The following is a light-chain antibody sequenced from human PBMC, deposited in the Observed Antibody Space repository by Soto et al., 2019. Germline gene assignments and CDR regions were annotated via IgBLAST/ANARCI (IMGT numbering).Light chain of an antibody. V-gene: IGKV4-1*01. Sequence: DFVMTQSPDSLAVSLGERATINCRSSQSVLSSSDNKNYLAWFQQKPGQPPKLLFYWASTRESGFPDRFSGSGSATDFTLTISSLQAEDVAVYYCQQYHSDPITFGQGTRLEIK. CDR2: WAS. CDR3: QQYHSDPIT. CDR1: QSVLSSSDNKNY. J-gene: IGKJ5*01.